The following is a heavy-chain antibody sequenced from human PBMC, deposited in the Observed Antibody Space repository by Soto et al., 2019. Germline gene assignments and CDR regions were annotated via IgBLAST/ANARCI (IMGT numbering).Heavy chain of an antibody. CDR2: IKQDGSEK. CDR1: GFTFSSYW. CDR3: ASENSGYDSYYYYYYMDV. D-gene: IGHD5-12*01. Sequence: GGSLRLSCAASGFTFSSYWMSWVRQAPGKGLEWVANIKQDGSEKYYVDSVKGRFTISRDNAKNSLYLQMNSLRAEETAVYYCASENSGYDSYYYYYYMDVWGKGTTVTVSS. V-gene: IGHV3-7*01. J-gene: IGHJ6*03.